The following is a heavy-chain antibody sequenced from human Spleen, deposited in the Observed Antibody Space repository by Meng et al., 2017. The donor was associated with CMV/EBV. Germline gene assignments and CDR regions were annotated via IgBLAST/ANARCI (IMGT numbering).Heavy chain of an antibody. CDR3: ARAYSSSSSLGR. D-gene: IGHD6-6*01. Sequence: GSLRLSCAASGFTVTTYYMSWVRQAPGKGPEWITVIYGGTNRFYTDSVKGRFTISRDNDKNSLYLQMNSLRAEDTAVYYCARAYSSSSSLGRWGQGTLVTVSS. J-gene: IGHJ4*02. V-gene: IGHV3-53*01. CDR2: IYGGTNR. CDR1: GFTVTTYY.